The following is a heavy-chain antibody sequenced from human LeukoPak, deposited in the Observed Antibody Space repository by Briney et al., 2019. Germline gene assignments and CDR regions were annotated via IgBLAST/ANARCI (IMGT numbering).Heavy chain of an antibody. V-gene: IGHV4-59*01. CDR1: VASISGYF. Sequence: PSETLSLTCTVSVASISGYFWSWIRQPPGKGLEWIGSIYYSGSTNYNPSLTSRVTISVDTSKNQFSLNLNSVTAADTAVYYCARGRWLQLPDYWGQGTLVTVSS. J-gene: IGHJ4*02. D-gene: IGHD5-24*01. CDR3: ARGRWLQLPDY. CDR2: IYYSGST.